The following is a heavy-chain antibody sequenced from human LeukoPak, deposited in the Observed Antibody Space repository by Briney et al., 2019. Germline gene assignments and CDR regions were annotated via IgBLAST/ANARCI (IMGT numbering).Heavy chain of an antibody. CDR2: IYYSGST. D-gene: IGHD3-3*01. Sequence: SETLSLTCTLSGGSISSGDYYWSWIRQPPGKGLEWIGYIYYSGSTYYNPSLKSRVTISVDTSKNQFSLKLSSVTAADTAVYYCARDSLEWYSFDYWGQGTLVTVSS. CDR3: ARDSLEWYSFDY. V-gene: IGHV4-30-4*08. CDR1: GGSISSGDYY. J-gene: IGHJ4*02.